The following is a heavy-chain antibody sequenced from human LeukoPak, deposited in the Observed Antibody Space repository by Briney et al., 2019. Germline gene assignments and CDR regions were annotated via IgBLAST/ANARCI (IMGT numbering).Heavy chain of an antibody. CDR2: IIPIFGTA. J-gene: IGHJ4*02. CDR1: GGTFSSYA. V-gene: IGHV1-69*13. CDR3: ARGHWGSGYFDY. Sequence: SVKVSCKASGGTFSSYAISWVRQAPGQGLEWMGGIIPIFGTANYAQKFQGRVTITADESTSTAYMELSSLRSEDAAVYYCARGHWGSGYFDYWGQGTLVTVSS. D-gene: IGHD3-10*01.